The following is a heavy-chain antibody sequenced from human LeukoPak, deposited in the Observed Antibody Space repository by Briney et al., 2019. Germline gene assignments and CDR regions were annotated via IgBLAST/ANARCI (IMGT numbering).Heavy chain of an antibody. CDR3: AKHMRATNTYSFFGLDV. D-gene: IGHD1-26*01. CDR2: INWNGGGT. J-gene: IGHJ6*02. CDR1: GFTLKDYG. V-gene: IGHV3-9*01. Sequence: GGSLRLSCAATGFTLKDYGMHWVRQPPGKGLEWVSSINWNGGGTDYADSVKGRFTISRDNAKNSLYLQLSSLRPEDTALYYCAKHMRATNTYSFFGLDVWGQGTTVTVSS.